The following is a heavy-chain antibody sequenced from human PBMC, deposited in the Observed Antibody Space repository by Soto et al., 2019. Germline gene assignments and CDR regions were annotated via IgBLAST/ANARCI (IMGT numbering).Heavy chain of an antibody. CDR3: ATYYCAREGSSGWPFYY. J-gene: IGHJ4*02. D-gene: IGHD6-19*01. CDR1: GFTFTSYC. Sequence: QVQLVQSGAEVKKPGASVKVSCRTSGFTFTSYCMHWVRQAPGQGLEWMGIINPSGGGTSYAQKFQGRVTMPRDTSTSTAYMEMSSLRYEDTAMYYCATYYCAREGSSGWPFYYWGQGTLVTVSS. CDR2: INPSGGGT. V-gene: IGHV1-46*01.